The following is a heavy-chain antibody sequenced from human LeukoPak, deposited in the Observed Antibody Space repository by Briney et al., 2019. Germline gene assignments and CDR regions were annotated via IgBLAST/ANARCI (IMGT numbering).Heavy chain of an antibody. D-gene: IGHD4-23*01. J-gene: IGHJ6*04. CDR2: INPNSGGT. V-gene: IGHV1-2*02. CDR3: ARGAYGGNSLDV. Sequence: ASVKVSCKASGYTFTGYYMHWVRQAPGQGLEWMGWINPNSGGTNYAQKFQGGVTMTRDTSISTAYMELRSLRSDDTAVYYCARGAYGGNSLDVWGKGTTVTVSS. CDR1: GYTFTGYY.